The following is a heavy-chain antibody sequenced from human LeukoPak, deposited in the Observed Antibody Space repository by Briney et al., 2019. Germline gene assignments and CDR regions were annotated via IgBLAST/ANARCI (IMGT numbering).Heavy chain of an antibody. CDR1: GFTFSSYS. J-gene: IGHJ4*02. CDR2: ISTSSTTI. V-gene: IGHV3-48*02. Sequence: GGSLRLSCAASGFTFSSYSRNGFRQAPGKGLEWVSYISTSSTTIYYADSVKGRFTISRDNAKNSLYLQMNSLRDEDTAVYYCSRDEPPGGYWGQGTLVTVSS. D-gene: IGHD1-14*01. CDR3: SRDEPPGGY.